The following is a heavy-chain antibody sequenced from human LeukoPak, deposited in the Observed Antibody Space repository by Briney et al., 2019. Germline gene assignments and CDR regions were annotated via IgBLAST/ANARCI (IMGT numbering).Heavy chain of an antibody. CDR2: IYYSGST. D-gene: IGHD3-3*01. CDR3: ARDKANYDFWSGSSPDAFDI. Sequence: TSETLSLTCTVSGGSISSGGYYWSWIRQHPGKGLEWIGYIYYSGSTYYNSSLKSRVSISVDTSKNQFSLNLTSVTAADTAVYYCARDKANYDFWSGSSPDAFDIWGQGTMVTVSS. J-gene: IGHJ3*02. CDR1: GGSISSGGYY. V-gene: IGHV4-31*03.